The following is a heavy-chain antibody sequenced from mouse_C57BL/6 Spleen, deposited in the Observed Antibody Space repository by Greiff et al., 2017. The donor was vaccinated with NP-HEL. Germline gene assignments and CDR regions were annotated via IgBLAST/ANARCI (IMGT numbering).Heavy chain of an antibody. CDR2: ISSGGSYT. CDR3: ARDWDDYFDY. D-gene: IGHD4-1*01. CDR1: GFTFSSYG. J-gene: IGHJ2*01. Sequence: EVKLVESGGDLVKPGGSLKLSCAASGFTFSSYGMSWVRQTPDKRLEWVATISSGGSYTYYPDSVKGRFTISRDNAKNTLYLQMSSLKSEDTAMYYCARDWDDYFDYWGQGTTLTVSS. V-gene: IGHV5-6*01.